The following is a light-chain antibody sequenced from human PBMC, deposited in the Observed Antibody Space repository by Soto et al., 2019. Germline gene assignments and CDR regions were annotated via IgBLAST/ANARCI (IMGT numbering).Light chain of an antibody. V-gene: IGKV1-5*03. J-gene: IGKJ1*01. CDR3: QQYNDYSWT. Sequence: DIQMTQSPSTRSASVGDRVTITCRASQSISAWLAWYQQKPGKAPRLLIYKASTLEIGVPSRFSGSGSGTEFTLTISSLQPDDVAIYYCQQYNDYSWTFGQGTKVDI. CDR2: KAS. CDR1: QSISAW.